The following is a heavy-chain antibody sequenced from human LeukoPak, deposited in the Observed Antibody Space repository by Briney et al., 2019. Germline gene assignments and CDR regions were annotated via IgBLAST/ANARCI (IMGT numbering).Heavy chain of an antibody. J-gene: IGHJ4*02. D-gene: IGHD1-7*01. CDR1: GFTFDDYG. CDR2: INWNGGST. CDR3: ARGGYNWNYEDY. Sequence: GGSLRLSCAASGFTFDDYGMSWVRQAPGKGLELVSGINWNGGSTGYADSVKGRFTISRDNAKNSLYLQMNSLRAEDTALYYCARGGYNWNYEDYWGQGTLVTVSS. V-gene: IGHV3-20*04.